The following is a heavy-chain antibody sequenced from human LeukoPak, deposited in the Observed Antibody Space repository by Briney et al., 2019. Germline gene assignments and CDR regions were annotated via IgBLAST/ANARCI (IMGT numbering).Heavy chain of an antibody. CDR3: TKTYYYDS. CDR2: INQGGSAT. Sequence: GSLRLSCAASGFTFRTYWMSWVRQAPGKGLEWVANINQGGSATFYMDSVKGRFTIARDNAKNSLYLQMNSLKTEDTAVYYCTKTYYYDSWGQGTLVTVSS. D-gene: IGHD3-22*01. CDR1: GFTFRTYW. J-gene: IGHJ4*02. V-gene: IGHV3-7*03.